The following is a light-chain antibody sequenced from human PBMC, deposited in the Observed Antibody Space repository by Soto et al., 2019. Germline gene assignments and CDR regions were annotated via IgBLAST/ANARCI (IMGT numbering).Light chain of an antibody. CDR1: SSDVGGYHY. Sequence: QSALTQPASVSGSPGQSITISCTGTSSDVGGYHYVSWYQLHPGKATKLMIYEVSNRPSGFSNSFSGSKSGNTAYLTISGVQAEYEADYFCSSYTYSRNIYYVFVTRTKLTV. V-gene: IGLV2-14*03. CDR3: SSYTYSRNIYYV. CDR2: EVS. J-gene: IGLJ1*01.